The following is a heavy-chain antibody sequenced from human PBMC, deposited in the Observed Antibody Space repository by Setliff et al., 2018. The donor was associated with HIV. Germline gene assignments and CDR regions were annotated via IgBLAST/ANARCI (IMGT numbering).Heavy chain of an antibody. D-gene: IGHD2-2*01. Sequence: PSETLSLTCSVSDGSISGNYWAWIRQPPGKGLEWIGSIYYSGYTYYNPSLKSRVTISVDTSKNQFSLRLTSVTAADTAMYYCARVIQTPGSPYARFDFWGQGTLVTVSS. CDR2: IYYSGYT. V-gene: IGHV4-39*07. CDR1: DGSISGNY. J-gene: IGHJ4*02. CDR3: ARVIQTPGSPYARFDF.